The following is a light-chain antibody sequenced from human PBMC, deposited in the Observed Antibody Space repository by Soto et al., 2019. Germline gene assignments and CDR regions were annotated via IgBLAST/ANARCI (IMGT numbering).Light chain of an antibody. CDR2: EVS. V-gene: IGLV2-8*01. J-gene: IGLJ1*01. CDR1: SSDVGGYNY. CDR3: SSYAGSNNYV. Sequence: QSALTQPPSASGSPGQSVTISCTGTSSDVGGYNYVSWYQHHPGKAPKLVIYEVSKRPSGVPDRFSGSKSVNTASLTVSWLQAEDEADYYCSSYAGSNNYVFGTWTKLTVL.